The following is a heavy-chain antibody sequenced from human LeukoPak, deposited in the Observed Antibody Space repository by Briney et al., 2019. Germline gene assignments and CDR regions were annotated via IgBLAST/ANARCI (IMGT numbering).Heavy chain of an antibody. CDR1: GDSINIYY. J-gene: IGHJ5*02. CDR3: ARLPSYSSSQNWIDP. D-gene: IGHD2-2*01. CDR2: ISYSGST. Sequence: SETLSLTCTVSGDSINIYYWNWIRQSPGEGLEWIEYISYSGSTKYNPSLKSRVTISGDTPNNQFSLRLNFVTVADTAMYYCARLPSYSSSQNWIDPWGQGTLVTVSS. V-gene: IGHV4-59*01.